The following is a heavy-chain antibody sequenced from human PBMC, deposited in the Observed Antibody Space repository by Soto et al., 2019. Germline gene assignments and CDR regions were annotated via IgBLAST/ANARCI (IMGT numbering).Heavy chain of an antibody. CDR1: GYTFPSYG. Sequence: QVQLVQSGAEVKKPGASVQVSCQASGYTFPSYGIRWVRQAPGQGLEWMGWISASNGHTNYAQKLQGRVPMTTDTSTRTAYMELRSLRSDDTAVYYCARRRGKWFDPWGQGTLVTVSS. V-gene: IGHV1-18*01. D-gene: IGHD3-16*01. J-gene: IGHJ5*02. CDR3: ARRRGKWFDP. CDR2: ISASNGHT.